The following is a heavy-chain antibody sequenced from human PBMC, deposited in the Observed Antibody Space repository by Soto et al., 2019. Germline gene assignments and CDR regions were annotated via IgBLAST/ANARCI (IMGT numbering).Heavy chain of an antibody. D-gene: IGHD1-1*01. J-gene: IGHJ4*02. Sequence: VQLQESGPGLVKPSETLSLTCTVSGTSISSYFWCWIRQPPGKGLEWIANIHYRGTTNYNPSLASRVTLSVDTSKNQFSLKMTSVTAADRAMYFCARYNSDAIDYWGRGTLVTVSS. CDR1: GTSISSYF. CDR2: IHYRGTT. V-gene: IGHV4-59*01. CDR3: ARYNSDAIDY.